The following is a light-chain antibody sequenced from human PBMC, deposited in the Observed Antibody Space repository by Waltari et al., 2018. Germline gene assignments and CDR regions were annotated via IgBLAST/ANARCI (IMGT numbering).Light chain of an antibody. CDR1: SSNIGAHYD. CDR3: QSYDSSLSGSRVV. CDR2: ANT. V-gene: IGLV1-40*01. Sequence: QSVLTQPPSVSGAPGQRVTISCTGSSSNIGAHYDVHWYQQLPGTAPKLLIYANTNRPSGVPDRFAGSRFGTAASLAITGLQAEDEADYYCQSYDSSLSGSRVVFGGGTKLTVL. J-gene: IGLJ2*01.